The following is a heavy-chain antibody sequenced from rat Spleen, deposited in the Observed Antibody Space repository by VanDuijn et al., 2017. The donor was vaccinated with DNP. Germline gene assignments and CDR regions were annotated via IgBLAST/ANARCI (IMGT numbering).Heavy chain of an antibody. V-gene: IGHV2-8*01. CDR1: GFSLTGYS. Sequence: QVQLTESGPGLVQPSETLSLTCAVSGFSLTGYSVFWVRQPSGKGLEWMGRMRYNGDTSYNSALKSRLSISRDTSRNQVFLKRNSVQTEDTAMYFCGSTYLYWGQGVMVTVSS. CDR3: GSTYLY. CDR2: MRYNGDT. J-gene: IGHJ2*01. D-gene: IGHD1-2*01.